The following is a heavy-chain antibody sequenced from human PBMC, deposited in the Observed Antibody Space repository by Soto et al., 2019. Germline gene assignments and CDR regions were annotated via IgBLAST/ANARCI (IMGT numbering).Heavy chain of an antibody. CDR2: ISYAGTNP. Sequence: PGGSLRLSCAASGFTFSNSAMHWVRQAPGKGLESVAVISYAGTNPYYSDSVKGRFTISRDNSKNTLYLQMNSLRPEDTAVYYCATYDSSAYKRPFDYWGQGALVTVSS. D-gene: IGHD3-22*01. CDR3: ATYDSSAYKRPFDY. V-gene: IGHV3-30-3*01. J-gene: IGHJ4*02. CDR1: GFTFSNSA.